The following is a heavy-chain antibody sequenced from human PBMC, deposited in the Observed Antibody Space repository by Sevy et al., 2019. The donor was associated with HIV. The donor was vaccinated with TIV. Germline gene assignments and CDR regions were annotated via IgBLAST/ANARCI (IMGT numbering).Heavy chain of an antibody. CDR1: GFTFDEYA. CDR2: SSWNSGSI. J-gene: IGHJ5*01. V-gene: IGHV3-9*01. Sequence: GGSLRLSCVASGFTFDEYAMHWVRQAPGKGPEWVSGSSWNSGSIGYAESVKGRFTISRDNAKNSLYLQMNSLRVEDTALYYCAKGIGYSNGWYSWFDSWGQGTLVTVSS. D-gene: IGHD6-19*01. CDR3: AKGIGYSNGWYSWFDS.